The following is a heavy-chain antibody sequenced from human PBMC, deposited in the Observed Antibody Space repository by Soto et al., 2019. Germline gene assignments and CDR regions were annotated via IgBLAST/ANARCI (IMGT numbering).Heavy chain of an antibody. CDR3: TTDSLRFLDPVDY. CDR1: GFTFSNAW. V-gene: IGHV3-15*01. J-gene: IGHJ4*02. Sequence: PGGSLRLSCAASGFTFSNAWMSWVRQAPGKGLEWVGRIKSKTDGGTTDYAAPVIGRFTISRDDSKNTLYLQMNSLKTEDTAVYYCTTDSLRFLDPVDYWGQGTLVTVS. D-gene: IGHD3-3*01. CDR2: IKSKTDGGTT.